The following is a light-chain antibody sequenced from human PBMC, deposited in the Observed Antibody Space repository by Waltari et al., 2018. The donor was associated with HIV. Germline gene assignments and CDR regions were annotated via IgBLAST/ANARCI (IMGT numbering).Light chain of an antibody. J-gene: IGLJ2*01. V-gene: IGLV2-23*02. Sequence: QSALTQPASVSESPGQSITISCSGTSSDIGSYNLVSWYQQHPGKAPKLIIYYVNKPPSGVSNRFSGSKSGNTASLTISGLQAEDEADYYCASYAGARGGVFGVGTKLTVL. CDR1: SSDIGSYNL. CDR2: YVN. CDR3: ASYAGARGGV.